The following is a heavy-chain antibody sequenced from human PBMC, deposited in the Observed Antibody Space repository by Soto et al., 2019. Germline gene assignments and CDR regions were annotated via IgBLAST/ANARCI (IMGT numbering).Heavy chain of an antibody. D-gene: IGHD3-3*01. V-gene: IGHV3-48*02. CDR3: ARGSRFFEWLSLTCFDP. CDR2: ISSSSSTI. J-gene: IGHJ5*02. CDR1: GFTFSSYS. Sequence: EVQLVESGGGLVQPGGSLRLSCAASGFTFSSYSMNWVRQAPGKGLEWVSYISSSSSTIYYADSVKGRCTITSDNAKNPRSLPMTSLRDEDTAVYYCARGSRFFEWLSLTCFDPWRQGTLVTVSS.